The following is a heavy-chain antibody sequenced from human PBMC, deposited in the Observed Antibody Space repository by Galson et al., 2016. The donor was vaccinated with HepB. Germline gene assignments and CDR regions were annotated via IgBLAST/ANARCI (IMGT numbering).Heavy chain of an antibody. J-gene: IGHJ4*02. D-gene: IGHD3-22*01. CDR2: IIPIFLTS. CDR3: AGRSNGYYYFEY. Sequence: SVKVSCKASGDIFRGYPINWVRQAPGQGLEWLGGIIPIFLTSNYAQKFQGRVTITADESTSTAYMELSSLRSEDTAIYYCAGRSNGYYYFEYWGQGTVVTVSS. V-gene: IGHV1-69*13. CDR1: GDIFRGYP.